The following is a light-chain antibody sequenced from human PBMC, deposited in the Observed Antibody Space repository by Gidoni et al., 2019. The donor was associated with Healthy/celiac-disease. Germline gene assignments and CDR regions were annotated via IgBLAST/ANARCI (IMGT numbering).Light chain of an antibody. CDR3: QQYDNLPT. Sequence: DIQMTQSPSSLPASVGDRVTITCQASQDISNYLNWYQQKPGKAPKLLIYYASNLETGVPSRFSGSGSGTDFTFTISSLQSEDIATYYCQQYDNLPTFGGGTKVEIK. CDR1: QDISNY. V-gene: IGKV1-33*01. CDR2: YAS. J-gene: IGKJ4*01.